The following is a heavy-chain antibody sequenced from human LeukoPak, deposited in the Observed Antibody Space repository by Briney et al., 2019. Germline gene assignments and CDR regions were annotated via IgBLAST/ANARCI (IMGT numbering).Heavy chain of an antibody. J-gene: IGHJ4*02. CDR3: ARATLVYYDSSGYYQT. Sequence: SETLSLTCTVSGGSISSYYWSWIRQPAGKGLEWIGRIYTSGSTNYNPSLKSRVTISVDTSKNQFSLKLSSVTAADTAVYYCARATLVYYDSSGYYQTWGQGTLVTVSS. V-gene: IGHV4-4*07. D-gene: IGHD3-22*01. CDR2: IYTSGST. CDR1: GGSISSYY.